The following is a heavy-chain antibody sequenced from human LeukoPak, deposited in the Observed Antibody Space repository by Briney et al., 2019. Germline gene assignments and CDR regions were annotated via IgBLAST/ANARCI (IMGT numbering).Heavy chain of an antibody. D-gene: IGHD1/OR15-1a*01. J-gene: IGHJ4*02. CDR2: ISTTGSDI. V-gene: IGHV3-11*01. Sequence: GGSLRLSCAASGFTFSGFYMTWIRQAPGRGLEWISYISTTGSDISYADSVKGRFTISRGNVKNSLYLQMNSLTAEDTAVYYCAKTARTLDYWGQGTLVTVSS. CDR3: AKTARTLDY. CDR1: GFTFSGFY.